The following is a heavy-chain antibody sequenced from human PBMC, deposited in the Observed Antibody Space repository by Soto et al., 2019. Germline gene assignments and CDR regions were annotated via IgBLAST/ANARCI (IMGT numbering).Heavy chain of an antibody. CDR3: ERGGGVTGGDY. Sequence: EVQLVESGGGLVQPGGSLRLSCAASGFTFSGYWMHWVRQAPGKGLVWVSRIKSDGSTTNYADSVKGRFTISRDNAKNTLFLQMNSLRGEDTAVYYWERGGGVTGGDYWGQGTLVTVSS. D-gene: IGHD3-16*01. CDR1: GFTFSGYW. CDR2: IKSDGSTT. V-gene: IGHV3-74*01. J-gene: IGHJ4*02.